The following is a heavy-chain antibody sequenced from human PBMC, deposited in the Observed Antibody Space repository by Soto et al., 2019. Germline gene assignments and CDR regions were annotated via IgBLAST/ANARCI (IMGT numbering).Heavy chain of an antibody. J-gene: IGHJ6*02. Sequence: GGSLRLSCAASGFTFSSYWMHWVRQAPGKGLVWVSRINSDGSSTSYADSVKGRFTISRDNSKNTLYLQMNSLRAEDTAVYYCAKDRDSSSWYPPRDGYHYGMDVWGQGTTVTVS. V-gene: IGHV3-74*01. CDR2: INSDGSST. CDR3: AKDRDSSSWYPPRDGYHYGMDV. D-gene: IGHD6-13*01. CDR1: GFTFSSYW.